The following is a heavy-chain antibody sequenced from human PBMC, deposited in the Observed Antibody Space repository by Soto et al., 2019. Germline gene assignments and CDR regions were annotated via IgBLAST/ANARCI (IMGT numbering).Heavy chain of an antibody. CDR3: ARVLGYCSSTSCYPEAGMDV. J-gene: IGHJ6*02. CDR1: GGSISSGGYY. Sequence: SETLSLTCTVSGGSISSGGYYWSWIRQHPGKGLEWIGYIYYSGSTYYNPSLKSRVTISVDTSKNQFSLKLSSVTAADTAVYYCARVLGYCSSTSCYPEAGMDVWGQGTTVTVSS. D-gene: IGHD2-2*01. V-gene: IGHV4-31*03. CDR2: IYYSGST.